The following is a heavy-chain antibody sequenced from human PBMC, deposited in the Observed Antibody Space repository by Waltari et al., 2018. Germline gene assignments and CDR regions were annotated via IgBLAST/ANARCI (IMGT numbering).Heavy chain of an antibody. V-gene: IGHV1-18*04. CDR1: GYTFNIYV. CDR2: ISHYSGNT. D-gene: IGHD5-12*01. Sequence: QVQLVQSGGEVKKPGASVKVSCKASGYTFNIYVISWVRQAPGQGLEWMGWISHYSGNTNYDQNLQGRVTMTTDTSTSTAYMELRSLRSDDTAVYYCARGGGYSGYDEFDYWGQGILVTVSS. CDR3: ARGGGYSGYDEFDY. J-gene: IGHJ4*02.